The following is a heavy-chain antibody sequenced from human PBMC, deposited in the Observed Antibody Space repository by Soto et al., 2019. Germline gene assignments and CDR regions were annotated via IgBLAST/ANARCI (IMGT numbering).Heavy chain of an antibody. CDR1: GGSISSYY. CDR2: IYYSGST. Sequence: QVQLQESGPGLVKPSETLSLTCTVSGGSISSYYWSWIRQPPGKGLEWIGYIYYSGSTNYNPSLKSXXTXSXXTSKNQFSLKLSSVTAADTAVYYCARARGADYVFDWGQGTLVTVSS. D-gene: IGHD3-16*01. V-gene: IGHV4-59*01. CDR3: ARARGADYVFD. J-gene: IGHJ4*02.